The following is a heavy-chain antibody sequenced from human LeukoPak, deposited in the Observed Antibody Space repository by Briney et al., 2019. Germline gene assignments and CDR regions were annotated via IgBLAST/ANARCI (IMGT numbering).Heavy chain of an antibody. CDR3: TRSLSDLDY. V-gene: IGHV3-23*01. D-gene: IGHD3-3*02. Sequence: QSGGSLRLSCAASGFIFYSYAMSWVRQAPGKGLEWVSAISGSSGGTYYADSVKGRFTISRDNSKNTLYLQMTSLRAEDTALYSCTRSLSDLDYWGQGTLVTVSS. CDR1: GFIFYSYA. J-gene: IGHJ4*02. CDR2: ISGSSGGT.